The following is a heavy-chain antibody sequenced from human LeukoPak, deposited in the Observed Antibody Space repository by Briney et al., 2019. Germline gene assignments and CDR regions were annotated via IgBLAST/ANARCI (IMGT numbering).Heavy chain of an antibody. CDR1: GGAFSSYA. Sequence: ASVKVSCKASGGAFSSYAISWVRQAPGQGLEWMGGIIPIFGTANYAQKFQGRVTITTDESTSTAYMELSSLRSEDTAVYYCARGERWPLYYMDVWGKGTTVTVSS. V-gene: IGHV1-69*05. CDR2: IIPIFGTA. J-gene: IGHJ6*03. CDR3: ARGERWPLYYMDV. D-gene: IGHD5-24*01.